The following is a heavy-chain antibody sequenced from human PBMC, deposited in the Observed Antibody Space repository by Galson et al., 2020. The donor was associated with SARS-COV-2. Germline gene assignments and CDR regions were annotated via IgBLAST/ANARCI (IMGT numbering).Heavy chain of an antibody. CDR3: GRAYEEMSTSNWYFDR. D-gene: IGHD5-12*01. Sequence: GESLKISRSASGVTVSSNYMSWVRQAPGKGLEWVSVIYSGGRTFYPDPVKGRFTISRHNSDNTLYLEMNNLRVEETAVYYCGRAYEEMSTSNWYFDRWGRGTPVTVSS. J-gene: IGHJ2*01. CDR1: GVTVSSNY. CDR2: IYSGGRT. V-gene: IGHV3-53*04.